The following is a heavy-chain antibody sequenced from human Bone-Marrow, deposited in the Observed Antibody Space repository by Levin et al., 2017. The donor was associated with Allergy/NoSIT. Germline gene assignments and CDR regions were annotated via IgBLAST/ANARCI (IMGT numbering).Heavy chain of an antibody. Sequence: GGSLRLSCEASGFTFSDYYMSWIRQAPGKGLEWVSYITSRGNTIYYADSVKGRFTISRDNAKKSLYLQMNGLRGDDTAVYFCARGLYYYDSSALEGFDIWGQGTRVTVSS. CDR2: ITSRGNTI. J-gene: IGHJ3*02. CDR1: GFTFSDYY. V-gene: IGHV3-11*01. D-gene: IGHD3-22*01. CDR3: ARGLYYYDSSALEGFDI.